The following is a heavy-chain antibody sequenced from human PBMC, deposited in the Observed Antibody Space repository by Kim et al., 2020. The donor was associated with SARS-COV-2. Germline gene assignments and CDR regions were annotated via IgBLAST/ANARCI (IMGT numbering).Heavy chain of an antibody. V-gene: IGHV3-43*02. D-gene: IGHD6-19*01. Sequence: GGSLRLSCAASGFTFDDYAIQWVRQVPGNDMELFSRIMRECGEIKYADFVKGRFTISRDNSKKSVYLQMNSLRSEDTALYYCVRGQQWLIKNWGQGTQVTVSS. CDR3: VRGQQWLIKN. J-gene: IGHJ4*02. CDR1: GFTFDDYA. CDR2: IMRECGEI.